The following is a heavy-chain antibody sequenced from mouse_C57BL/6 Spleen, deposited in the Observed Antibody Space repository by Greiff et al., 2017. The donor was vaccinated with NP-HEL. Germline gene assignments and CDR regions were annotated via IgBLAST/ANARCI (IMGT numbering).Heavy chain of an antibody. Sequence: EVKVVESGGGLVKPGGSLKLSCAASGFTFSSYAMSWVRQTPEKRLEWVATISDGGSYTYYPDNVKGRFTISRDNAKNNLYLQMSHLKSEDTAMYYCARDSGGYYAYFDYWGLGTTLTVSS. V-gene: IGHV5-4*01. J-gene: IGHJ2*01. CDR3: ARDSGGYYAYFDY. D-gene: IGHD2-3*01. CDR1: GFTFSSYA. CDR2: ISDGGSYT.